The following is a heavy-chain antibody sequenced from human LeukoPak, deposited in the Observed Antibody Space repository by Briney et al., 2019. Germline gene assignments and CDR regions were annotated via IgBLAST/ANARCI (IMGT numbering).Heavy chain of an antibody. CDR1: GFTFSRYW. CDR3: ARAPAEIGGYYPEYFRH. V-gene: IGHV3-74*01. Sequence: PGGSLRLSCAASGFTFSRYWMHWVRQAPGKGLVWVSRIKSDGCTNYADSVKGRFTISRDNAKNTVSLQMNSLRAEDTGVYYCARAPAEIGGYYPEYFRHWGQGTLVTVSS. J-gene: IGHJ1*01. CDR2: IKSDGCT. D-gene: IGHD3-22*01.